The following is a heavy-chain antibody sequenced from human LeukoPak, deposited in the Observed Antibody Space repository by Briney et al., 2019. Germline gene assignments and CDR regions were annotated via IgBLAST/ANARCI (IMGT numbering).Heavy chain of an antibody. D-gene: IGHD3-3*01. CDR1: GGSISSYY. CDR3: ARDRRGDYDFWSGIWFDP. V-gene: IGHV4-4*07. CDR2: IYTSGST. J-gene: IGHJ5*02. Sequence: SETLSLTCTVSGGSISSYYWSWIRQPAGKGLEWIGRIYTSGSTNYNPSLKSRVTVSVDTSKNQFSLKLSSVTAADTAVYYCARDRRGDYDFWSGIWFDPWGQGTLVTVSS.